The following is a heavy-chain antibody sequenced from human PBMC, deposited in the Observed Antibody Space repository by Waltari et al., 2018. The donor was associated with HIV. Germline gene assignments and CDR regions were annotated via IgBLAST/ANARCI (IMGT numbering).Heavy chain of an antibody. V-gene: IGHV4-4*07. CDR2: IYTSGRT. CDR1: SISSYY. D-gene: IGHD1-26*01. Sequence: SISSYYWSWIRQPAGKGLEWIGRIYTSGRTNYNPSLKSRVTMSVDTSKNQFSLKLSSVTAADTAVYYCATTYSGSYLAYWGQGTLVTVSS. J-gene: IGHJ4*02. CDR3: ATTYSGSYLAY.